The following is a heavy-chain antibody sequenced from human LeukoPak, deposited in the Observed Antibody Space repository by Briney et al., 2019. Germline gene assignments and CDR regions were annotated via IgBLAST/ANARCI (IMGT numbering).Heavy chain of an antibody. CDR1: GFTFSSYA. Sequence: HPGGSLRLSCAASGFTFSSYAMSWVRQAPGKGLEWVSAISGSGGSTYYADSVKGRFTISRDNSKNTLYLQMNSLRAEDTAVYYCAKEARGTHDYSNFFDYWGQGTLVTVSS. CDR2: ISGSGGST. V-gene: IGHV3-23*01. J-gene: IGHJ4*02. CDR3: AKEARGTHDYSNFFDY. D-gene: IGHD4-11*01.